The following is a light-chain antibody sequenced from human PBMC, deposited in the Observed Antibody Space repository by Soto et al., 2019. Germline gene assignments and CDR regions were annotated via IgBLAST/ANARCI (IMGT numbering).Light chain of an antibody. CDR2: LGS. CDR3: MQALQPLFT. Sequence: DIVMTQSPLSLPVTPGEPASISCRSSQSLLHSNGYNYLDWYLQKPGQSPQLLIYLGSNRASGVPDRLSGSGSGTDFTLKISRVEAEDVGVYYCMQALQPLFTFGPGTKVDIK. CDR1: QSLLHSNGYNY. V-gene: IGKV2-28*01. J-gene: IGKJ3*01.